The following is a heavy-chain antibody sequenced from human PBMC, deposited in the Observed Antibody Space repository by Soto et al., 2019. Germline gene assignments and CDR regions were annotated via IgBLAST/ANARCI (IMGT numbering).Heavy chain of an antibody. CDR2: INPSGGST. V-gene: IGHV1-46*01. J-gene: IGHJ3*02. Sequence: ASVKVSCKASGYTFTSYYMHWVRQAPGQGLEWMGIINPSGGSTSYAQKFQGRVTMTRDTSTSTVYMELSSLRSEDTAVYYCARVLVAAAGPPYAFDIWGQGTMVPVSS. D-gene: IGHD6-13*01. CDR3: ARVLVAAAGPPYAFDI. CDR1: GYTFTSYY.